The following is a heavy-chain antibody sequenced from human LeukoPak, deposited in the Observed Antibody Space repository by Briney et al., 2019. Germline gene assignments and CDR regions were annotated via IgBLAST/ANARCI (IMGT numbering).Heavy chain of an antibody. D-gene: IGHD6-13*01. CDR3: ASSHSSSRPEFDY. Sequence: GGSLRLSCAASGFTFSSYSMNWVRQAPGKGLEWVSYISSSSSTIYYADSVKGRFTISRDNAKNSLYLQMNSLRAEDTAVYYCASSHSSSRPEFDYWGQGTLVTVSS. V-gene: IGHV3-48*04. CDR1: GFTFSSYS. J-gene: IGHJ4*02. CDR2: ISSSSSTI.